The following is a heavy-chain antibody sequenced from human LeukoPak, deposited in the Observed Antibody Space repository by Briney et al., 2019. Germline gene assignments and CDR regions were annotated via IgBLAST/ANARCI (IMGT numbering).Heavy chain of an antibody. D-gene: IGHD3-3*01. J-gene: IGHJ3*02. Sequence: ASVKVSCKASGYTFTSYGISWLRQAPGQGLEWMGWISAYNGNTNYAQKLQGRVTMTTDTSTSTAYMELRSLRSDDTAVYYCARDRGITIFGVVIDAFDIWGQGTMVTVSS. CDR2: ISAYNGNT. V-gene: IGHV1-18*01. CDR3: ARDRGITIFGVVIDAFDI. CDR1: GYTFTSYG.